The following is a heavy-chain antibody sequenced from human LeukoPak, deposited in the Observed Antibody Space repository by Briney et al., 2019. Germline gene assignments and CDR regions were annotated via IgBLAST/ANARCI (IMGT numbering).Heavy chain of an antibody. V-gene: IGHV3-30*04. CDR1: GFTISDYT. Sequence: GGSLRLSCAASGFTISDYTMHWVRQAPGKGLEWVALMMYDGTNKYYTDSVKGRFSISRDSSKNILYLQMNSLRAEDTAVYYCAKDRCSNGIGCYYYYMDVWGKGTTVTISS. J-gene: IGHJ6*03. D-gene: IGHD2-8*01. CDR3: AKDRCSNGIGCYYYYMDV. CDR2: MMYDGTNK.